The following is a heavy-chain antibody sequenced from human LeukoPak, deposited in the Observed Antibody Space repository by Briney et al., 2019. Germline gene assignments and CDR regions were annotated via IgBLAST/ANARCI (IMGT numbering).Heavy chain of an antibody. V-gene: IGHV3-15*01. D-gene: IGHD3-22*01. CDR2: IKSKSDGATI. Sequence: PSEALSLTCTVSGGSISSYYWSWVRQAPGKGLEWVGRIKSKSDGATIDYPAPVKGRFSISRDDSKNTVYLQMNSLKTEDTAVYYCATGIVFDIWGQGTMVTVSS. CDR3: ATGIVFDI. CDR1: GGSISSYY. J-gene: IGHJ3*02.